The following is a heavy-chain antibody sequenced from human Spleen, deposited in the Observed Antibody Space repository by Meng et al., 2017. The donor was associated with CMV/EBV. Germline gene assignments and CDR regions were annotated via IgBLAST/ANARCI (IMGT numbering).Heavy chain of an antibody. J-gene: IGHJ4*02. CDR1: GASISSYY. CDR2: MYYSGST. CDR3: ARFRIVGATYYFDY. D-gene: IGHD1-26*01. V-gene: IGHV4-59*01. Sequence: SETLSLTCTVSGASISSYYWSWIRQPPGKGLEWIGYMYYSGSTNYNPSLKSRVTISVDTSKNQFSLKLSSVTAADTAVYYCARFRIVGATYYFDYWGQGTLVTVSS.